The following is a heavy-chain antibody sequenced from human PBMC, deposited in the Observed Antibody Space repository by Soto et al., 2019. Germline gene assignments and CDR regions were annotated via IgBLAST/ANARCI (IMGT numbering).Heavy chain of an antibody. Sequence: DEYLVESGGGLVQPGGSLRLSCAVSGFTVNANFMNWVRQAPGKEPQWVAVLYPCPGTYYADSVKGRFTISRDDSTNTLFLQLTNMRAEDTAVYYCARQCGGACSNAFTMWGQGTMVTVSS. V-gene: IGHV3-66*04. CDR2: LYPCPGT. D-gene: IGHD2-21*01. CDR3: ARQCGGACSNAFTM. J-gene: IGHJ3*02. CDR1: GFTVNANF.